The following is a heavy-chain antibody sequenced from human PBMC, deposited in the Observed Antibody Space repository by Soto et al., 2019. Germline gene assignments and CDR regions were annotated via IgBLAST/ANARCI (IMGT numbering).Heavy chain of an antibody. CDR1: GFTVSNFG. V-gene: IGHV3-48*01. J-gene: IGHJ3*01. CDR3: AREGAYLQADDACDR. CDR2: ITSSVSTI. Sequence: EEILVESGGKLVQPGESLRLSCAASGFTVSNFGMNWVRQVPGWGLELLSYITSSVSTIYYADSVKGRFTISRDNAKRSLYLQMDSLRVEDTGIYYCAREGAYLQADDACDRWRQGTMVVVSS.